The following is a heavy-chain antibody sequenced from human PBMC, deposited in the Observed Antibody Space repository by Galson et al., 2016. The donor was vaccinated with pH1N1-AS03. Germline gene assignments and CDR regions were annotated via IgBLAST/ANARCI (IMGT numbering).Heavy chain of an antibody. Sequence: SLRLSCAASGFTFSTFAMSWVRRAPGKGLEWVSLIRGTSQITYYADSVKGRFTISKDNSKRTLFLQRNSLRAEDTAIYYCTRLSGMVPTEYYFASWGQGTLVAVSS. CDR1: GFTFSTFA. CDR2: IRGTSQIT. D-gene: IGHD3-3*01. J-gene: IGHJ4*02. V-gene: IGHV3-23*01. CDR3: TRLSGMVPTEYYFAS.